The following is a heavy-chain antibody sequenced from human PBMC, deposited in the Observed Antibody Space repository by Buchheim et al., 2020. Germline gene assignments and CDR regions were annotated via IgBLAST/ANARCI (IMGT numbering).Heavy chain of an antibody. J-gene: IGHJ4*02. CDR1: GFTFSSYA. CDR3: AKDPYYDFWSGGYYFDY. V-gene: IGHV3-23*01. Sequence: EVQLLESGGGLVQPGGSLRLSCAASGFTFSSYAMSWVRQAPGKGLEWVSAISGSGGSTYYADSVKGRFNISRDNSKNTLYLQMNSLRAEDTAVYYCAKDPYYDFWSGGYYFDYWGQGTL. D-gene: IGHD3-3*01. CDR2: ISGSGGST.